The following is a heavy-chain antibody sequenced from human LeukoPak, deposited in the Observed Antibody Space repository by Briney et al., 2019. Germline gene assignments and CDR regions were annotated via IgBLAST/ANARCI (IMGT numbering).Heavy chain of an antibody. CDR3: NGLRLGGY. CDR2: ISSSSSYI. Sequence: GGSLRLSCAASGFTFSSYVMSWVHQAPGKGLEWVSAISSSSSYIYYADSVKGRFTISRDNAKNSLYLQMNSLRAEDTAVYYCNGLRLGGYWGQGTLVTVSS. CDR1: GFTFSSYV. V-gene: IGHV3-21*01. J-gene: IGHJ4*02. D-gene: IGHD5-12*01.